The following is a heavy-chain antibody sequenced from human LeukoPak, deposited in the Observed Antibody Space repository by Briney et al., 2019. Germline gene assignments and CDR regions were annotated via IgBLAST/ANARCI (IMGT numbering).Heavy chain of an antibody. Sequence: PSETLSPTCTVSGGSISSSSYYWGWIRQPPGKGLEWIGSIYYSGSTYYSPSLKSRVTISVDTSKNQFSLKLSSVTAADTAVYYCARRLSKSSGGSRGGFDIWGQGTMVTVSS. V-gene: IGHV4-39*01. CDR2: IYYSGST. CDR3: ARRLSKSSGGSRGGFDI. D-gene: IGHD1-26*01. J-gene: IGHJ3*02. CDR1: GGSISSSSYY.